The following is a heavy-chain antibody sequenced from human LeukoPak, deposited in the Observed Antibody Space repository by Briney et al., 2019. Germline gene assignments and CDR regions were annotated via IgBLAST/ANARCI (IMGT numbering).Heavy chain of an antibody. Sequence: GESLEISCKGSGYSFTSYWIGWVRQMPGKGLEWMGIIYPGDSDTRYSPSFQGQVTISADKSSSTACLQWSSLKASDTSMYYCARERSPISPYYDSSGYREVATWFDPWGQGTLV. D-gene: IGHD3-22*01. CDR2: IYPGDSDT. CDR1: GYSFTSYW. J-gene: IGHJ5*02. CDR3: ARERSPISPYYDSSGYREVATWFDP. V-gene: IGHV5-51*01.